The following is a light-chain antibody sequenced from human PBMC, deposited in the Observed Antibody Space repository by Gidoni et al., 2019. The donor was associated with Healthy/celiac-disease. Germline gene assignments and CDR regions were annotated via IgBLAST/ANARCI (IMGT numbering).Light chain of an antibody. J-gene: IGKJ4*01. CDR1: QSISSY. V-gene: IGKV1-39*01. CDR3: QQSYSTLPT. CDR2: AAS. Sequence: DIQMTQSPSSLSASVGDRVTITCRASQSISSYLNLYQQKPGKAPKLLIYAASSLKSGVPSRFSGSGSGTDFTLTISSLQPEDFATYYCQQSYSTLPTFGGGTKVEIK.